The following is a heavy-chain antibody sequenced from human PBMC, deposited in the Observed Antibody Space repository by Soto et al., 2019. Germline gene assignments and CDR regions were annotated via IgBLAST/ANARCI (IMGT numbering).Heavy chain of an antibody. D-gene: IGHD5-12*01. Sequence: EVQLVESGGGLVQPGGSLRLSCAASGFTFSNYWMSWVRRAPGKGQEWVVNIKQDGTEKNYVDSVRGRFTMSRVNAKNSLDLQMNSLSAEDTAVYYCASVAIWGQGTLVTVSS. J-gene: IGHJ4*02. CDR1: GFTFSNYW. CDR2: IKQDGTEK. V-gene: IGHV3-7*01. CDR3: ASVAI.